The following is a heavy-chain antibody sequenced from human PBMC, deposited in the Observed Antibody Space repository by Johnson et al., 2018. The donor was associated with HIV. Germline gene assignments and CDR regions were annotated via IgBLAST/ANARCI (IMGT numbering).Heavy chain of an antibody. J-gene: IGHJ3*02. Sequence: VQLVESGGGLVQPGGSLRLSCAASGFTFTNAWMTWVRQAPGKGLEWVGRIKSKTDGGTTDYAAPVKGRFTISRDNSKNTVYLQMNSLKPEDTAVYYCAREGPPRRTFGDDIDVFDIWGQGTMVTVSS. CDR2: IKSKTDGGTT. V-gene: IGHV3-15*01. CDR1: GFTFTNAW. D-gene: IGHD3-10*01. CDR3: AREGPPRRTFGDDIDVFDI.